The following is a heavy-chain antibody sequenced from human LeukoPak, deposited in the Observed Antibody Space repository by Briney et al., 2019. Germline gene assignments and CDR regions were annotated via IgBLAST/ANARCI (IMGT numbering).Heavy chain of an antibody. V-gene: IGHV4-59*12. CDR3: ARDHPIGKNDF. CDR1: GGSISSYY. J-gene: IGHJ4*02. Sequence: PSETLSLTCTVSGGSISSYYWSWIRQPPGKGLEWIGYIYYSGSTNYNPSLKSRVSMSVDTSKNQYSLSLSSVTAADTAVYYCARDHPIGKNDFWGQGILVTVSS. CDR2: IYYSGST.